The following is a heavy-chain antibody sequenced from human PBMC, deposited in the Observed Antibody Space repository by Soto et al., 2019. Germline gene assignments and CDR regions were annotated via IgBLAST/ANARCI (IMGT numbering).Heavy chain of an antibody. D-gene: IGHD4-17*01. CDR1: GYTFTSYY. J-gene: IGHJ2*01. CDR3: AREGGSYGDYSKGYFDL. CDR2: INPSGGST. Sequence: QVQLVQSGAEVKKPGASVKVSCKASGYTFTSYYMHWVRQAPGQGLEWMGIINPSGGSTSYAQKLQGRVTMTRDTSTSTVYMELSSLRSEDTAVYYCAREGGSYGDYSKGYFDLWGRGTLVTVSS. V-gene: IGHV1-46*01.